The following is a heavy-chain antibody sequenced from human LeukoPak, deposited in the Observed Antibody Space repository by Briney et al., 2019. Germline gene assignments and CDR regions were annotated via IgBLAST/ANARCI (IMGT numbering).Heavy chain of an antibody. V-gene: IGHV3-23*01. CDR3: SRYCSTTTCPGYYYGMDI. D-gene: IGHD2-2*01. CDR2: ISGSGGTT. Sequence: PGGSLRLSCAASGFTFSSYAMSWVRQAPGKGLEWVSVISGSGGTTYYAESVKGRFPISRDNSKSTLYLQINSLRAEDTAVYFCSRYCSTTTCPGYYYGMDIWGQGTAVTVSS. CDR1: GFTFSSYA. J-gene: IGHJ6*02.